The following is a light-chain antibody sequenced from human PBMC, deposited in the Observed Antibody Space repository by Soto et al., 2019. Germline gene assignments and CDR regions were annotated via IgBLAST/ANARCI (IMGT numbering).Light chain of an antibody. Sequence: QSALTQPPSASGSPGQSVNISCTGTSSDVGGYNYVSWYQQHPGKAPKLMIYEVSKRASGVPDRFSGSKSGNTASLTVSGLQAEDESDYYCSSYAGSNKGDVFGTGTKVTVL. CDR1: SSDVGGYNY. CDR3: SSYAGSNKGDV. CDR2: EVS. V-gene: IGLV2-8*01. J-gene: IGLJ1*01.